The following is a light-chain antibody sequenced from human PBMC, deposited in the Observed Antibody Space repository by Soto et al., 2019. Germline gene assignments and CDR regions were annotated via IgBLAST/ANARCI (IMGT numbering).Light chain of an antibody. CDR3: QQYNSYSPDT. Sequence: DIPMTQSPSTLSASVGDRVTITCRASQSISSWLAWYQQKPGKAPKLLIYDASSLESGVPSRFSGSRSGTEFTLTISSMQPDDFATYYCQQYNSYSPDTFGQGTKLEIK. J-gene: IGKJ2*01. V-gene: IGKV1-5*01. CDR1: QSISSW. CDR2: DAS.